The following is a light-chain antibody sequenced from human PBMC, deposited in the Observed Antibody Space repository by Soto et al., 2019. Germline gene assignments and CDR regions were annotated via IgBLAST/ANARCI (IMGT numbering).Light chain of an antibody. CDR2: SNN. Sequence: QSVLTQPPSASGTPGQRVTISCSGSSSNIGSNTVNWYQQLPGTAPKLLIYSNNQRLSGVPDRFSGSKSGTSASLAISGLQSEDDADYYCAAWDDSLNGVVFGGGTKLTVL. CDR1: SSNIGSNT. V-gene: IGLV1-44*01. J-gene: IGLJ2*01. CDR3: AAWDDSLNGVV.